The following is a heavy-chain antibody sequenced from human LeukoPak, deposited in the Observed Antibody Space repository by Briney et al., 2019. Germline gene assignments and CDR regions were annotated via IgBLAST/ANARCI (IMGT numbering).Heavy chain of an antibody. CDR1: GFTFSSYA. J-gene: IGHJ4*02. CDR3: AKPRIVVVVAASGY. V-gene: IGHV3-23*01. CDR2: ISGSGGST. Sequence: GGSLRLSCAASGFTFSSYAMRWVRQAPGKGLEWVSAISGSGGSTYYADSVKGRFTISRDNSKNTLYLQMNSLRAEDTAVYYCAKPRIVVVVAASGYWGQGTLVTVSS. D-gene: IGHD2-15*01.